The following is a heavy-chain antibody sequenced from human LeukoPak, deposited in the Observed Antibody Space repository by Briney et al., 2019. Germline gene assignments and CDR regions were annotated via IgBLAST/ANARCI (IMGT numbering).Heavy chain of an antibody. V-gene: IGHV3-23*01. CDR1: GFTFSSYA. CDR3: AKDRVALAVIPYMDV. J-gene: IGHJ6*03. CDR2: ISGSGGST. Sequence: GGSLRLSCAASGFTFSSYAMSWVRQAPGKGLEWVSAISGSGGSTYYSDSVKGRFTISRDNSKNTLYLQMNSLRAEDTAVYYCAKDRVALAVIPYMDVWGQGTTVTVSS. D-gene: IGHD2-21*01.